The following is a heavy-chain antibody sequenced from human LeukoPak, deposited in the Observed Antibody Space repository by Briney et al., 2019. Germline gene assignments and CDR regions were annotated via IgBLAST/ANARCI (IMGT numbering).Heavy chain of an antibody. J-gene: IGHJ4*02. Sequence: SGTLSLTCTVSGGTISSYYWSWIRQPPGKGLEWVGYIYYSGSNKYNPYLKSRGTIFVDKNKNHFSQKQSSGPTADTAVYYYARNSSGYSSFDYWGQGTLVTVSS. CDR2: IYYSGSN. CDR3: ARNSSGYSSFDY. D-gene: IGHD6-19*01. CDR1: GGTISSYY. V-gene: IGHV4-59*01.